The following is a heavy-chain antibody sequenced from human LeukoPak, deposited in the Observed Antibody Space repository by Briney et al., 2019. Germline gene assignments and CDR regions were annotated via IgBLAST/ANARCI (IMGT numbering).Heavy chain of an antibody. D-gene: IGHD4-17*01. CDR3: ARDLGDYTFNS. V-gene: IGHV4-59*01. CDR1: GGSISSFY. Sequence: PSETLSLTCTVSGGSISSFYWTWIRQSPGKGLEWIGYIYSSGSTKYNPSLKSRVTISLDTSRNQFCLQLSPVSAADTDVYYCARDLGDYTFNSWGQGTLVTVSS. J-gene: IGHJ5*01. CDR2: IYSSGST.